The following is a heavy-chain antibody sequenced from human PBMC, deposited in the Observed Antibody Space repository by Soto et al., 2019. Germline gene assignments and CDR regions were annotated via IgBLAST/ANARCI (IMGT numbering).Heavy chain of an antibody. CDR2: ISSSGSTI. Sequence: XGSLRLSCAASGFTFSSYEMNWVRQAPGKGLEWVSYISSSGSTIYYADSVKGRFTISRDNAKNSLYLQMNSLRAEDTAVYYCASRAGYSSSWYRAFDIWGQGTMVTVSS. CDR3: ASRAGYSSSWYRAFDI. V-gene: IGHV3-48*03. J-gene: IGHJ3*02. CDR1: GFTFSSYE. D-gene: IGHD6-13*01.